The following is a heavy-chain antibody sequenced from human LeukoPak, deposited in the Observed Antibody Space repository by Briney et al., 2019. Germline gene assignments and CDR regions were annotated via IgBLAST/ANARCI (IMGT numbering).Heavy chain of an antibody. CDR3: ARGDCSSTSCYTFDY. CDR1: GYTFTGYY. V-gene: IGHV1-2*02. J-gene: IGHJ4*02. D-gene: IGHD2-2*02. CDR2: INPNSGGT. Sequence: ASVKVSCKASGYTFTGYYMRWVRQAPGQGLEWMGWINPNSGGTNYAQKFQGRVTMTRDTSISTAYMELSRLRSDDTAVYYCARGDCSSTSCYTFDYWGREPWSPSPQ.